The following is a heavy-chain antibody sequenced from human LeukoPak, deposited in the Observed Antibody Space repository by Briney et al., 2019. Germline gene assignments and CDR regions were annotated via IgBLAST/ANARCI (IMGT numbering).Heavy chain of an antibody. V-gene: IGHV5-51*01. CDR3: AISRGYPGRFDP. CDR2: IYPGDSDT. Sequence: GQSLTISCKGSGYSFTSYWIVWVRQMPGKGLEWMGIIYPGDSDTRYSPSFQGQVTISADKSISTAYLQWNSLKASDTAMYYCAISRGYPGRFDPWGQGTLVTVSS. D-gene: IGHD2-15*01. J-gene: IGHJ5*02. CDR1: GYSFTSYW.